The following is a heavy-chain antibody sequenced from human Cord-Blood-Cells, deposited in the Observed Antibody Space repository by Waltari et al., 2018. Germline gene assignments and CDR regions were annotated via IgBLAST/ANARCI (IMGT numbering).Heavy chain of an antibody. Sequence: QVQLVQSGAEVKKPGASVKVSCKASGYTFTSYDINWVRQAPEQGLEWMGWMKPNSGNTGYAQKFQGRVTMTRNTSISTAYMELSSLRSEDTAVYYCATLPSVSSWYYYGMDVWGQGTTVTVSS. CDR3: ATLPSVSSWYYYGMDV. J-gene: IGHJ6*02. D-gene: IGHD6-13*01. CDR2: MKPNSGNT. CDR1: GYTFTSYD. V-gene: IGHV1-8*01.